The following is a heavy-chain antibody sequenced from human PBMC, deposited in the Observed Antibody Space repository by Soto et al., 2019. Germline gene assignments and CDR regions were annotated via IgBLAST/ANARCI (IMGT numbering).Heavy chain of an antibody. D-gene: IGHD2-2*01. CDR3: ARRRDVVPAAIGEFDP. CDR1: GYTFTSYG. V-gene: IGHV1-18*01. CDR2: ISAYNGNT. Sequence: GASVKVSCKASGYTFTSYGISWVRQAPGQGLEWIGWISAYNGNTNYAQKLQGRVTMTTDTSTSTAYMELRSLRSDDTAVYYCARRRDVVPAAIGEFDPWGQGTLVTVSS. J-gene: IGHJ5*02.